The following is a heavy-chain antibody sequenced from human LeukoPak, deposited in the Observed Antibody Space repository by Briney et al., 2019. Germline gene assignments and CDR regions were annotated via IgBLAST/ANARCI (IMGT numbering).Heavy chain of an antibody. Sequence: ASVKVSCKASGYTFTSYGISWVRQAPGQGLEWMGWISAYNGNTNYAQKLQGRVTITRNTSISTAYMELSSLRSEDTAVYYCARHTMVRGVRGGLDPWGQGTLVTVSS. CDR2: ISAYNGNT. D-gene: IGHD3-10*01. CDR3: ARHTMVRGVRGGLDP. J-gene: IGHJ5*02. V-gene: IGHV1-18*01. CDR1: GYTFTSYG.